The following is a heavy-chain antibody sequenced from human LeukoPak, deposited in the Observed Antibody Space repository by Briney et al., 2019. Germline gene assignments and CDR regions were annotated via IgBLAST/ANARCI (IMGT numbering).Heavy chain of an antibody. D-gene: IGHD5-24*01. CDR3: ARDLRRSGYNWGCDH. CDR1: GYMFTHYY. J-gene: IGHJ4*02. CDR2: ITSSGGDT. V-gene: IGHV1-46*01. Sequence: GASVKVSCKASGYMFTHYYMHWVRQAPGQGLEWMGMITSSGGDTSYAQKFEGRVTMTRDTSTRTVYMELSSLTSEDTAVYYCARDLRRSGYNWGCDHWGQATLVTVSP.